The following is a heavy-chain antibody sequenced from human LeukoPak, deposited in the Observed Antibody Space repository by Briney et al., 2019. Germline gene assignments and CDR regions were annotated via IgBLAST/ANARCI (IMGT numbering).Heavy chain of an antibody. CDR3: AGGSGFLIDS. V-gene: IGHV3-21*05. Sequence: GGSLRLSCAASGFTLSSYGINWVRQAPGKGLEWVSYISITSSLIYYTDSVKGRFTISRDNGGNSLYLQMNSLRDEDTAVYYCAGGSGFLIDSWGRGTLVTVSS. CDR2: ISITSSLI. CDR1: GFTLSSYG. J-gene: IGHJ4*02. D-gene: IGHD6-19*01.